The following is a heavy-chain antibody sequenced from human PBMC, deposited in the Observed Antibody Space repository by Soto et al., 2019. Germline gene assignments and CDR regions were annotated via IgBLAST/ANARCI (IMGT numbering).Heavy chain of an antibody. CDR1: GFNFGDYA. CDR3: VREDSMFVRTHYVDAFDI. CDR2: VRTKTYGETT. D-gene: IGHD3-10*02. Sequence: GGSLRLSCTGSGFNFGDYAMSWFRQAPGKGLEWVGFVRTKTYGETTEYAASVKGRFAISRDDSKSIAYLQMNSLKTEDTAVYYCVREDSMFVRTHYVDAFDIWGQGTMVTVSS. V-gene: IGHV3-49*03. J-gene: IGHJ3*02.